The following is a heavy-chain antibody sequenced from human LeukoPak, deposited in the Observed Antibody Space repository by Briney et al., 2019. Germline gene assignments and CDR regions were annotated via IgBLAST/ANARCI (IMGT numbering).Heavy chain of an antibody. CDR1: GFTFSSYW. V-gene: IGHV3-7*01. Sequence: GGSLRLSCAASGFTFSSYWMSWVRQAPGKGLEWVANIKQDGSEKYYVDSVKGRFTIHRDNAKNSLYLQMNSLRAEDTAVYYCARDSGETYYDILTGYQYWGQGTLVTVSS. CDR2: IKQDGSEK. J-gene: IGHJ4*02. CDR3: ARDSGETYYDILTGYQY. D-gene: IGHD3-9*01.